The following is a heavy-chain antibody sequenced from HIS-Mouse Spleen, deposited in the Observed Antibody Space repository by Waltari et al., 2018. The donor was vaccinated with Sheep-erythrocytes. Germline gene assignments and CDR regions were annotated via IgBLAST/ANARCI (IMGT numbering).Heavy chain of an antibody. CDR1: GGSISSGGYY. Sequence: QVQLQESGPGLVKPSQTLSLTCTVSGGSISSGGYYWSWIRQHPGKGLEWIGYIYYSGRTDYNPALRSRVTISVDTSKNQFSLKLSSVTAADTAVYYCARLITMVRGVTWYFDLWGRGTLVTVSS. D-gene: IGHD3-10*01. CDR2: IYYSGRT. V-gene: IGHV4-31*03. CDR3: ARLITMVRGVTWYFDL. J-gene: IGHJ2*01.